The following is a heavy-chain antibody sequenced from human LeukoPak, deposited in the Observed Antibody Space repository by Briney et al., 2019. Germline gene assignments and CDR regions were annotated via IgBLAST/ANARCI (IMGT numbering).Heavy chain of an antibody. J-gene: IGHJ4*02. V-gene: IGHV3-20*04. D-gene: IGHD6-19*01. Sequence: PGGSLRLSCAASGFTFSSYEMNWVRQAPGKGLEWVSGINWNGGSTGYADSVKGRFTISRDNAKNSLYLQMNSLRAEDTALYYCARVSSGWYEGDYWGQGTLVTVSS. CDR1: GFTFSSYE. CDR3: ARVSSGWYEGDY. CDR2: INWNGGST.